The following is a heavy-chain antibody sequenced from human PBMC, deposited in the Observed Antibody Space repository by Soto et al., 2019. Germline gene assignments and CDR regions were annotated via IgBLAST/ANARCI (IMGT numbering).Heavy chain of an antibody. D-gene: IGHD4-17*01. V-gene: IGHV4-39*01. CDR2: IFSTGTT. Sequence: PSETLSLTCTVSGDSISSSTYYWGWIRRPPGKGLEWIATIFSTGTTHYNPSLRGRVTISVDTSKNQFSLTVRSVTAADTAAYYCARHDYGDGFSYWGQGSQVTVSS. CDR3: ARHDYGDGFSY. J-gene: IGHJ4*02. CDR1: GDSISSSTYY.